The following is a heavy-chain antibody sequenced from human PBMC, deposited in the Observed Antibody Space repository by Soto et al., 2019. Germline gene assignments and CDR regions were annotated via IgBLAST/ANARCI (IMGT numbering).Heavy chain of an antibody. D-gene: IGHD3-10*01. J-gene: IGHJ4*02. Sequence: XSVKVSCKASGYTFTRYGISWVRQAPGQGLEWMGWIXAYNGXTNYAQKLQGXXTMTTDTXXTTAYMELRSLRSDDTAVYYCASMIRGVISFDYWGQGTLVTVSS. CDR3: ASMIRGVISFDY. CDR1: GYTFTRYG. V-gene: IGHV1-18*01. CDR2: IXAYNGXT.